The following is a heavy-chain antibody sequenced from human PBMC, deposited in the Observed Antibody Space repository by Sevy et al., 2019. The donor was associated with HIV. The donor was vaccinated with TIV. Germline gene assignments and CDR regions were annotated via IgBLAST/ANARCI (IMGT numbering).Heavy chain of an antibody. CDR3: AREGCTKPHDY. D-gene: IGHD2-8*01. CDR2: LSFGCGEI. Sequence: GGSLRLSCAASGFTFSKYSMSWVRQPPGKGLEWVSTLSFGCGEINYEDSVKGRFTISRDNSKSSVYLLMNNLRPEDTAVYYCAREGCTKPHDYWGQGTLVTVSS. J-gene: IGHJ4*02. V-gene: IGHV3-23*01. CDR1: GFTFSKYS.